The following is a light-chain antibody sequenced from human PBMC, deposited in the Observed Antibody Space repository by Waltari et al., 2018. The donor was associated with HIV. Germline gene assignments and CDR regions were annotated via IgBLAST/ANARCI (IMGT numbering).Light chain of an antibody. CDR3: QQYDSSPPGT. Sequence: EIVLTQSLRTLSLSPGERPTLSCRASRSVSSRQLAWSQQKPRQTPSLLIFGASPRGPGIPDRFSCSGSGTEFTLTVSRLEPEDVAVDYCQQYDSSPPGTFGQGTKVEIK. CDR1: RSVSSRQ. J-gene: IGKJ1*01. V-gene: IGKV3-20*01. CDR2: GAS.